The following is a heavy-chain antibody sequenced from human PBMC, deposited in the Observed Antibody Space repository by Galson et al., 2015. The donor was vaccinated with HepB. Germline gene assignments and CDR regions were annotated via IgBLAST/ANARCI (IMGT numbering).Heavy chain of an antibody. CDR3: ARDHRYDNSVYYRNFDY. J-gene: IGHJ4*02. CDR1: GYTFTSYG. CDR2: ISAYNGNT. V-gene: IGHV1-18*01. D-gene: IGHD3-22*01. Sequence: SVKVSCKASGYTFTSYGISWVRQAPGQGLEWMGWISAYNGNTDYAQKFQGRVTLTTDTSTSTAYMELRSLRSDDTAVYYCARDHRYDNSVYYRNFDYWGQGTLVTVSS.